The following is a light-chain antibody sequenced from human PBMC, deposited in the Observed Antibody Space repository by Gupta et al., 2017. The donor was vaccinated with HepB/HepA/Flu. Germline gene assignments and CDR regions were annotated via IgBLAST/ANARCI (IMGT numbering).Light chain of an antibody. V-gene: IGKV3-20*01. J-gene: IGKJ1*01. Sequence: DIVLMQSPGTLSLSPGERATLSCRATQSVTTNLAWYQQKPGQAPRLLIYGASIRATGVPDRFSGSGSGTDFILTISRLETEDFAVYYCQQYCGAPRTFGQGTKVETK. CDR2: GAS. CDR3: QQYCGAPRT. CDR1: QSVTTN.